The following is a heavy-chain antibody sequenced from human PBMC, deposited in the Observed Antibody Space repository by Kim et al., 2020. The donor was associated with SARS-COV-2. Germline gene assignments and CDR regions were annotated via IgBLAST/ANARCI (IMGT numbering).Heavy chain of an antibody. CDR2: ISSSGSTI. CDR3: ASSRGATYYDILTGYPLGYYYYGMDV. J-gene: IGHJ6*02. CDR1: GFTFSSYE. D-gene: IGHD3-9*01. Sequence: GGSLRLSCAASGFTFSSYEMNWVRQAPGKGREWVSYISSSGSTIYYADSVKGRFTISRDNAKNSLYLQMNSLRAEDTAVYYCASSRGATYYDILTGYPLGYYYYGMDVWGQGTTVTVSS. V-gene: IGHV3-48*03.